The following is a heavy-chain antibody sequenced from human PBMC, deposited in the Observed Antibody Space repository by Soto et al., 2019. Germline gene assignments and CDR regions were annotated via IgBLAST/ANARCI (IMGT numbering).Heavy chain of an antibody. D-gene: IGHD2-2*02. CDR2: INPSGGST. CDR1: GYTFTSYY. Sequence: GASVKVSCKASGYTFTSYYMHWVRQAPGQGLERMGIINPSGGSTSYAQKFQGRVTMTRDTSTSTVYMELSSLRSEDTALYYCARYCSSTSCYIPGFDPWGQGTLVTVSS. V-gene: IGHV1-46*01. J-gene: IGHJ5*02. CDR3: ARYCSSTSCYIPGFDP.